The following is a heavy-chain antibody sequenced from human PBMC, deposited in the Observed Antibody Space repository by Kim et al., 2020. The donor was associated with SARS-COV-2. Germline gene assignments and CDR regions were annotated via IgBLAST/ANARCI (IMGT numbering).Heavy chain of an antibody. CDR2: ISGSGGST. CDR3: AKYYYYDSSGYSYYYYGMDV. V-gene: IGHV3-23*01. CDR1: GFTFSSYA. J-gene: IGHJ6*02. Sequence: GGSLRLSCAASGFTFSSYAMSWVRQAPGKGLEWVSAISGSGGSTYYADSVKGRFTISRDNSKNTLYLQMNSLRAEDTAVYYCAKYYYYDSSGYSYYYYGMDVWGQGTTVTVSS. D-gene: IGHD3-22*01.